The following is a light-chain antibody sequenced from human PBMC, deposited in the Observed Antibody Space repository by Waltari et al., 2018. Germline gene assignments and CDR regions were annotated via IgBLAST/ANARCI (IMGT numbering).Light chain of an antibody. CDR1: QSVSRNY. V-gene: IGKV3-20*01. CDR3: QQYDGCVLT. CDR2: GAS. Sequence: EIVLTQSPGTLSLSPGGRATLSCRASQSVSRNYLNWYQKKPGQPPRPLIHGASSRDTGIPDRFSGSGSGTDFTLTISRLEPADLAVYYCQQYDGCVLTFGGGTKV. J-gene: IGKJ4*01.